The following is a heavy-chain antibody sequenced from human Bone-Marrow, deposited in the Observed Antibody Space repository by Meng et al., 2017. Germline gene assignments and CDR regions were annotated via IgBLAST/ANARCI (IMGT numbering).Heavy chain of an antibody. D-gene: IGHD1-14*01. CDR1: GFTFSSYE. CDR3: ARDFNWGYDTKPHDY. J-gene: IGHJ4*02. CDR2: ISSSGSTI. V-gene: IGHV3-48*03. Sequence: GGSLRLSCAASGFTFSSYEMNWVRQAPGKGLEWVSYISSSGSTIYYADSVKGRFTISRDNAKNSLYPQMNSLRAEDTAVYYCARDFNWGYDTKPHDYWGQGTLVTVSS.